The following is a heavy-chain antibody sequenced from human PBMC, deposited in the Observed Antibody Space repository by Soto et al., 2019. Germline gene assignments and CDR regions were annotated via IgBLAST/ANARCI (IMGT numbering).Heavy chain of an antibody. Sequence: SSEILSLTCAVSGYSISSGYYWGWIRQPPGKGLEWIGSIYHSGSTYYNPSLKSRVTISVDTSKNQFSLKLSSVTAADTAVYYCASRGVGSDFWSGYPFDYWGQGTLVTVSS. J-gene: IGHJ4*02. CDR1: GYSISSGYY. V-gene: IGHV4-38-2*01. D-gene: IGHD3-3*01. CDR2: IYHSGST. CDR3: ASRGVGSDFWSGYPFDY.